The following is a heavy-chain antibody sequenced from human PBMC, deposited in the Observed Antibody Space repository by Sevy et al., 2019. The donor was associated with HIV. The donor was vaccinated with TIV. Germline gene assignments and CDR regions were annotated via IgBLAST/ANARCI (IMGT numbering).Heavy chain of an antibody. D-gene: IGHD2-2*01. CDR1: GYTFTDYY. V-gene: IGHV1-2*06. Sequence: ASVKVSCKASGYTFTDYYMHWVRQAPGQGLEWMGRINPKSGGTNYAQKFQDRVTMTRDTSISTAYMELSRLRSDDTAVYYCARYCSSTSCYAPPFDYWGQGTLVTVSS. J-gene: IGHJ4*02. CDR2: INPKSGGT. CDR3: ARYCSSTSCYAPPFDY.